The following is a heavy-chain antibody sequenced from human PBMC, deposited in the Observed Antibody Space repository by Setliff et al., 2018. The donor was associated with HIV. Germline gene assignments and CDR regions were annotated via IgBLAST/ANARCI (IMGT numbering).Heavy chain of an antibody. CDR1: GDSMNSHF. J-gene: IGHJ6*02. CDR3: ARGLSVYSYANVYYYHGMDV. CDR2: IYYSGST. D-gene: IGHD5-18*01. Sequence: SETLSLTCTVSGDSMNSHFWNWIRQPPGKGLEWIGNIYYSGSTSYNPSLKGRVAISVDTSKSQFSLKMTSVTAADTAVYYCARGLSVYSYANVYYYHGMDVWGQGTTVTVSS. V-gene: IGHV4-59*08.